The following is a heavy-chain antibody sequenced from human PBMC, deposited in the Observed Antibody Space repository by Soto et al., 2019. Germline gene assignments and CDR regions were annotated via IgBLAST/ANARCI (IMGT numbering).Heavy chain of an antibody. CDR1: GYTFTDYY. CDR2: MNPKSGGA. V-gene: IGHV1-2*02. Sequence: ASVNVSCKTSGYTFTDYYTHGVRQAPGQGLEWMGWMNPKSGGAYFAQKFQGRVTLTRDTSIGTAYIEVNSLTSDDTAVYFCTRENIENSDRLYDAFDIWGQGTPVTVSS. D-gene: IGHD2-15*01. CDR3: TRENIENSDRLYDAFDI. J-gene: IGHJ3*02.